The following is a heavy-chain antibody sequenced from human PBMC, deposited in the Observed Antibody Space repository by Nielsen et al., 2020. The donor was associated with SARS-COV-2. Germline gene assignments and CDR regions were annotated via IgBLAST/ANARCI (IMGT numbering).Heavy chain of an antibody. Sequence: SETLSLTCTVSGGSMGNSNYYWGWIRQPPGRGLEWLGGIHYTGSTYYNPSLTSRATISVDTSKKQFSLRLSSVTAADTAVYYCARQSRWLANFDYWGQGTLVTVSS. CDR1: GGSMGNSNYY. CDR2: IHYTGST. J-gene: IGHJ4*02. D-gene: IGHD6-19*01. V-gene: IGHV4-39*01. CDR3: ARQSRWLANFDY.